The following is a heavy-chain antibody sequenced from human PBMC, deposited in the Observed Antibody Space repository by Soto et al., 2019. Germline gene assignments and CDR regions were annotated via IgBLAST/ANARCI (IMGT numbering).Heavy chain of an antibody. D-gene: IGHD3-22*01. CDR2: IYYSGST. CDR3: ARANYYDSSGYYYFDY. J-gene: IGHJ4*02. V-gene: IGHV4-30-4*01. Sequence: QVQLQESGPGLVKPSQTVSLTCTVSGGSISSGDYYWSWIRQPPGKGLEWIGYIYYSGSTYYNPSLKSRVTISVDTSKNQFSLKLSSVTAADTAVYYCARANYYDSSGYYYFDYWGQGTLVTVSS. CDR1: GGSISSGDYY.